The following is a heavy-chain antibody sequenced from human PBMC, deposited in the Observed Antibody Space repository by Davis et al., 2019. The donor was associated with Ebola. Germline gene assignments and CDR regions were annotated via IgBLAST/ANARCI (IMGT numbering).Heavy chain of an antibody. V-gene: IGHV1-3*01. CDR3: ARDGFTLVVVAVAISDD. Sequence: ASVKVSCKASGYTFLNYGIHWLRQAPGQRFEWMGWINAGNGDTRYSQKFQGRVTITRDTSASTAYMELSSLRPEDTAVYYCARDGFTLVVVAVAISDDWGQGTPVTVSS. D-gene: IGHD2-2*01. CDR2: INAGNGDT. J-gene: IGHJ4*02. CDR1: GYTFLNYG.